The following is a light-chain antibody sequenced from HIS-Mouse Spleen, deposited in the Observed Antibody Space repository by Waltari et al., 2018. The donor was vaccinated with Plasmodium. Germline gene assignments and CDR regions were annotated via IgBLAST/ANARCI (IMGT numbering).Light chain of an antibody. V-gene: IGKV3-20*01. CDR1: QSVSSSY. J-gene: IGKJ3*01. CDR3: QQYNNWSFT. Sequence: EIVLTQSPGTLSLSPGERATLPCRASQSVSSSYLAWYQQKPGQAPRLLIYGASSRATGIPDRFSGSGSGTDFTLTISSLQSEDFAVYYCQQYNNWSFTFGPGTKVDIK. CDR2: GAS.